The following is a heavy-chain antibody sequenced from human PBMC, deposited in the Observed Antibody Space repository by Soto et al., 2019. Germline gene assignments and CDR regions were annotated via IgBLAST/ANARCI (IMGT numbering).Heavy chain of an antibody. Sequence: ASVKVSCKVSGYTLTDLSMQWVRQAPGKGLEWMGGFDPEDGETIYAQKFQGRVTMTEDTATDTAYMELSSLRSEYTAVYYCVTHRSGRFLESLPEGSLGYWGQGTLVTVSS. CDR3: VTHRSGRFLESLPEGSLGY. CDR1: GYTLTDLS. J-gene: IGHJ4*02. D-gene: IGHD3-3*01. V-gene: IGHV1-24*01. CDR2: FDPEDGET.